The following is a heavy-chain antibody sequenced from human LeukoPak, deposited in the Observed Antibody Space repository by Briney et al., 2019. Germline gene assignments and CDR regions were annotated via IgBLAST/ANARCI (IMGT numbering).Heavy chain of an antibody. V-gene: IGHV3-53*01. D-gene: IGHD3-10*01. CDR3: AREQGRWFASWMDV. Sequence: PGGSLRLSCAASGFTVSSNYMSWVRQAPGKGLEWVSIIYSGGSTYYADSVKGRFTISRDNSKNTLYLQMNSLRAEDTAVYYCAREQGRWFASWMDVWGQGTTVTVSS. CDR1: GFTVSSNY. J-gene: IGHJ6*02. CDR2: IYSGGST.